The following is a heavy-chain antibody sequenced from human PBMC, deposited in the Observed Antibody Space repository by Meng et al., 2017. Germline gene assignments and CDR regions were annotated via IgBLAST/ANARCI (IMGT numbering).Heavy chain of an antibody. D-gene: IGHD3-22*01. CDR2: IIPIFGTA. J-gene: IGHJ6*02. CDR1: GGTFSSYA. V-gene: IGHV1-69*06. CDR3: ASFPLERYYDSSGYYYYYYGMDV. Sequence: SVKVSCKASGGTFSSYAISWVRQAPGQGREWMGGIIPIFGTANYAQKFQGRVTITAVKSTSTAYMELSSLRSEDTAVYYCASFPLERYYDSSGYYYYYYGMDVWGQGTTVTVSS.